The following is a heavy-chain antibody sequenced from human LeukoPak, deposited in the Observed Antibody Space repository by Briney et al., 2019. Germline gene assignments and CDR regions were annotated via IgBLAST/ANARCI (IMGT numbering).Heavy chain of an antibody. CDR2: INHSGST. Sequence: SETLSLTCTVSGGSISSSSYYWSWIRQPPGKGLEWIGEINHSGSTNYNPSLKSRVTISVDTSKNQFSLKLSSVTAADTAVYYCARHARYSSSWYEYNWFDPWGQGTLVTVSS. V-gene: IGHV4-39*01. J-gene: IGHJ5*02. CDR3: ARHARYSSSWYEYNWFDP. CDR1: GGSISSSSYY. D-gene: IGHD6-13*01.